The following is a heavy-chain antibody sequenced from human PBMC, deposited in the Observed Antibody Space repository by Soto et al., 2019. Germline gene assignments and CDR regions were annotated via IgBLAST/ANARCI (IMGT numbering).Heavy chain of an antibody. V-gene: IGHV3-30*18. CDR2: ISYDGSNK. D-gene: IGHD1-26*01. CDR3: AKEGNVVGATFDY. J-gene: IGHJ4*02. Sequence: QVQLVESGGGVVQPGRSLRLSCAASGFTFSSYGMHWVRQAPGKGLEWVAVISYDGSNKYYADSVKGRFTISRDNSKNTLYLQMNSLRAEDTAVYYCAKEGNVVGATFDYWGQGTLVTVSS. CDR1: GFTFSSYG.